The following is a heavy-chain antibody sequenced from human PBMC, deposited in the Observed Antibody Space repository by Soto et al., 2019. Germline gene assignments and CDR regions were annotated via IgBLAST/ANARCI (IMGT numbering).Heavy chain of an antibody. CDR1: GYTFTSYY. CDR2: INPSGGST. V-gene: IGHV1-46*01. J-gene: IGHJ6*02. D-gene: IGHD6-13*01. CDR3: AREYKPPIAMGIAAAGHKHPTQYYYYSGMDV. Sequence: ASVKVSCKASGYTFTSYYMHWVRQAPGQGLEWMGIINPSGGSTSYAQKFQGRVTMTRDTSTSTVYMELSSLRSEDTAVYYCAREYKPPIAMGIAAAGHKHPTQYYYYSGMDVWGQGTTVTVSS.